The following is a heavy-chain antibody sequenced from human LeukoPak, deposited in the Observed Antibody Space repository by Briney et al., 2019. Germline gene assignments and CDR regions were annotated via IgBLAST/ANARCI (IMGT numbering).Heavy chain of an antibody. CDR3: AKDAIGQYRTYYFEH. Sequence: PGGSLTLFCELSGLSFSNLAMSWVRQPAGKGLEWVSAISGSGGNTYYADSVQGRFTISRDNSKNTLYVQLNSRRAEDPAVYYCAKDAIGQYRTYYFEHWGQGALVPVSS. CDR1: GLSFSNLA. J-gene: IGHJ4*02. V-gene: IGHV3-23*01. CDR2: ISGSGGNT. D-gene: IGHD1-1*01.